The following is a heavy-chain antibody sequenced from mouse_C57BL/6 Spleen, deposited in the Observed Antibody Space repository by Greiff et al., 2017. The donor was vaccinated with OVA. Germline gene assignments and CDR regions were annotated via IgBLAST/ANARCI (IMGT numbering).Heavy chain of an antibody. D-gene: IGHD2-1*01. CDR2: IDPETGGT. CDR1: GYTFTDYE. V-gene: IGHV1-15*01. J-gene: IGHJ2*01. Sequence: QVQLQQSGAELVRPGASVTLSCKASGYTFTDYEMHWVKQTPVHGLEWIGAIDPETGGTAYNQKFKGKAILTADKSSSTAYMELRSLTSEDSAVYYCTREGNGKKDFDYWGQGTTLTVSS. CDR3: TREGNGKKDFDY.